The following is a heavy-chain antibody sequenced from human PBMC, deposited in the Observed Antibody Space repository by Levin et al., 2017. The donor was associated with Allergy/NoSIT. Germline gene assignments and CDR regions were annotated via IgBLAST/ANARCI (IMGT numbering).Heavy chain of an antibody. CDR1: CGSMTNSY. V-gene: IGHV4-59*01. J-gene: IGHJ6*04. CDR2: IFYSGNT. D-gene: IGHD1-1*01. Sequence: SQTLSLTCPVSCGSMTNSYWSWVRQPPGKGLEWIGYIFYSGNTNYNPSLKSRVTISVDTFKNQFSLKLRSVTAADTAVYYCARVGIGDVWGKGTTVTVSS. CDR3: ARVGIGDV.